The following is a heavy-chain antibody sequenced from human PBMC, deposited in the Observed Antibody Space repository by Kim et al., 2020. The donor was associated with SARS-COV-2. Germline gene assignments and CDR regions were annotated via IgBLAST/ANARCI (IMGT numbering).Heavy chain of an antibody. CDR2: IYYSGST. J-gene: IGHJ4*02. CDR3: ACLTGELLGNYFDY. Sequence: SETLSLTCTVSGGSISSSSYYWGWIRQPPGKGLEWIGSIYYSGSTYYNPSLKSRVTISVDTSKNQFSLKLSSVTAADTAVYYCACLTGELLGNYFDYWGQGTLVTVSS. D-gene: IGHD3-10*01. CDR1: GGSISSSSYY. V-gene: IGHV4-39*07.